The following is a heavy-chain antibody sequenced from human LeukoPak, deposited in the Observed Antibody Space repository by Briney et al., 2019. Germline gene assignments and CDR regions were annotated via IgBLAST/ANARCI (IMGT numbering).Heavy chain of an antibody. V-gene: IGHV3-73*01. D-gene: IGHD3-10*01. CDR2: IRSRTKGYAT. J-gene: IGHJ4*02. Sequence: GGSLTLSCAASGMSLSDSAMNWVRQAPGKGLEWLAHIRSRTKGYATAYAASVTGRFVISRDDVKNMAFLQITSLETEDTAVYYCIRHVEFQRPYWAQGVQVTVSS. CDR1: GMSLSDSA. CDR3: IRHVEFQRPY.